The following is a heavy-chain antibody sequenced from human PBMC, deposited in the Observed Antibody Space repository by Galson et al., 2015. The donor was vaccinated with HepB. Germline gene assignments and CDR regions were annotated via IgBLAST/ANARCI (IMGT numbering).Heavy chain of an antibody. CDR2: IWCDGSNK. V-gene: IGHV3-33*01. CDR3: ARAPGMHHGFEI. Sequence: SLRLSCAASGFTFTTYGMGWVRQAPGKGLEWEAVIWCDGSNKHYADSVKGRFTISRDNSRNTLYLQMNSLRGEDTALFYCARAPGMHHGFEIWGQGTIVTVFS. D-gene: IGHD1-14*01. CDR1: GFTFTTYG. J-gene: IGHJ3*02.